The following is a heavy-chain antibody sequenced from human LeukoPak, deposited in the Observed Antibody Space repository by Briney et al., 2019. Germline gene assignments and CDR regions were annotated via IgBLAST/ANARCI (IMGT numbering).Heavy chain of an antibody. CDR1: RFTVSGNC. D-gene: IGHD3-22*01. J-gene: IGHJ4*02. CDR3: AKGPLYYYDSSGYRNDY. V-gene: IGHV3-53*01. CDR2: ICTDGRT. Sequence: PGESLRLSCAVSRFTVSGNCMSWVRQAPGKGLEWVSLICTDGRTFYADSVKGRFTISRDNSKNTLYLQMNSLRAEDTAVYYCAKGPLYYYDSSGYRNDYWGQGTLVTVSS.